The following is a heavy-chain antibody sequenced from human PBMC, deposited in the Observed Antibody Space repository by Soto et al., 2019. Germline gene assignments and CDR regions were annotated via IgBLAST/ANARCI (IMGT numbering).Heavy chain of an antibody. Sequence: GGSLRLSCTASGFTLQNYAMAWVRQAPGKGLEWVSTLIGGHYGTAYSYSVKGRFTVSRGNSKNCLYLQMNSLGVEDAAMYFCAKGKSTGDIDWFDPWGQGSLVTVSS. V-gene: IGHV3-23*01. J-gene: IGHJ5*02. CDR2: LIGGHYGT. D-gene: IGHD3-10*01. CDR3: AKGKSTGDIDWFDP. CDR1: GFTLQNYA.